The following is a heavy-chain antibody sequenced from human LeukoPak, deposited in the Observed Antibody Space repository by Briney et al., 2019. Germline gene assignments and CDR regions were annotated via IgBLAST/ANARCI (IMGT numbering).Heavy chain of an antibody. CDR1: GYTFTGYY. V-gene: IGHV1-2*02. Sequence: ASVKVSCKASGYTFTGYYMHWVRQAPGQGLEWMGWINPNSGGTNYAQKFQGRVTMTRDTSISTAYMELSRLRSDDTAVYYCARDGASYSGSYYQLGYWGQGTLVTVSS. CDR2: INPNSGGT. D-gene: IGHD1-26*01. J-gene: IGHJ4*02. CDR3: ARDGASYSGSYYQLGY.